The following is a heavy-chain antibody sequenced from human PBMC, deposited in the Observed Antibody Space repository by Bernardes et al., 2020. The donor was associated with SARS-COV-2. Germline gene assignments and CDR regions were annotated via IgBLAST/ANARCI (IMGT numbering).Heavy chain of an antibody. Sequence: SDTLYLSCAVYGGSFSGYYWSWIRQPPGKGLEWIGEINHSGSTNYNPSLKSRVTISVDTSKNQFSLKLSSVTAADTAVYYCARGVPATAYLSILDYWGQGTLVTVSS. V-gene: IGHV4-34*01. CDR1: GGSFSGYY. CDR3: ARGVPATAYLSILDY. J-gene: IGHJ4*02. CDR2: INHSGST. D-gene: IGHD3-16*01.